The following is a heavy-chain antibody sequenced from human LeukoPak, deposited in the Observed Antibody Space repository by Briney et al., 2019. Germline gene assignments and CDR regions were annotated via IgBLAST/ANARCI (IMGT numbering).Heavy chain of an antibody. J-gene: IGHJ3*02. D-gene: IGHD5-12*01. V-gene: IGHV1-24*01. Sequence: ASVKVSCKVSGYTLTDLSMHWVRQAPGKGLEWMGGFDPEDGETIYAQKFQGRVTMTEDTSTDTAYMELSSLRSEDTAVYYCATYVDIVATTNTRSFDIWGQGTVVTVSS. CDR3: ATYVDIVATTNTRSFDI. CDR1: GYTLTDLS. CDR2: FDPEDGET.